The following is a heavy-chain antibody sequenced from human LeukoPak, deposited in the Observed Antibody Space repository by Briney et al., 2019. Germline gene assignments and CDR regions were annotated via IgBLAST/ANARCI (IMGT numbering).Heavy chain of an antibody. CDR2: IYYSGIT. CDR3: ARHNRFYCSGGSCYYDY. Sequence: SETLSLTCTVSGGSISSYYWGWIRQPPGKGLEWIGYIYYSGITNYNPSFKSRVTISVDTSKNQFSLKLISVTAADTAVYYCARHNRFYCSGGSCYYDYWGQGTLVTVSS. CDR1: GGSISSYY. V-gene: IGHV4-59*08. J-gene: IGHJ4*02. D-gene: IGHD2-15*01.